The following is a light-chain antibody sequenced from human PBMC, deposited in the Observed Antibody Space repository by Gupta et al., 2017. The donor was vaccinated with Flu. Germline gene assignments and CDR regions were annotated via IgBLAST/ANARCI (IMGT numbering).Light chain of an antibody. V-gene: IGLV2-14*01. CDR2: EVT. Sequence: PASVSGSPGQSITISCSGTHSDVGGYQFVTWYQHHPGRAPKLLIYEVTKRPSEISDRFSGSKSGNTASLTISGLQPEDEADYFCSSYTDANTWVFGSGSRVTVL. CDR3: SSYTDANTWV. J-gene: IGLJ1*01. CDR1: HSDVGGYQF.